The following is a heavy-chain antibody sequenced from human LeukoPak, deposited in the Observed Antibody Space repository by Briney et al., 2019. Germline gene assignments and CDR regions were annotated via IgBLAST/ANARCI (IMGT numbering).Heavy chain of an antibody. J-gene: IGHJ4*02. V-gene: IGHV3-7*01. CDR2: IKKDGSEK. D-gene: IGHD5-12*01. CDR3: AKVICSGYDYRTYGDYLNDDY. Sequence: PGGSLRLSCAASGFTFSNYWMSWVRQAPGKGLEWVANIKKDGSEKYHVDSVKGRFTISRDNAKNTLYLQMNSLRAEDTAVYYCAKVICSGYDYRTYGDYLNDDYWGQGTLVTVSS. CDR1: GFTFSNYW.